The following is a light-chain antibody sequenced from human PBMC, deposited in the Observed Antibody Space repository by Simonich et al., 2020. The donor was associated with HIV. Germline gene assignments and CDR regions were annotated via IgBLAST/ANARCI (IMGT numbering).Light chain of an antibody. CDR2: GAS. V-gene: IGKV3-15*01. CDR1: QSVSSN. Sequence: EIVMTQSPATLSVSPGERATLSCRASQSVSSNFAWYQQKPGQAPRLLIYGASTRATGIPARFSGSGSGTEFTLTISSMQSEDFAVYYCQQYNNWPSPFTFGPGTKVDIE. CDR3: QQYNNWPSPFT. J-gene: IGKJ3*01.